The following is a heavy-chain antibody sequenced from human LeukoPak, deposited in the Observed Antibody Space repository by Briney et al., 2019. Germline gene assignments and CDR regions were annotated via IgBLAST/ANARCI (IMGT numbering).Heavy chain of an antibody. V-gene: IGHV3-21*01. CDR1: GFTFSSYS. Sequence: GRSLRLSCAASGFTFSSYSMNWVRQAPGKGLEWVSSISSSSSYIYYADSVKGRFTISRDNAKNSLYLQMNSLRAEDTAVYYCAGEDSSGYYYQGPLDYWGQGTLVTVSS. D-gene: IGHD3-22*01. CDR2: ISSSSSYI. J-gene: IGHJ4*02. CDR3: AGEDSSGYYYQGPLDY.